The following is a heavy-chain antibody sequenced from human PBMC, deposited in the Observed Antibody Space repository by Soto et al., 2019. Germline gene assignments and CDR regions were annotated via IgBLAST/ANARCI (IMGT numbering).Heavy chain of an antibody. J-gene: IGHJ4*01. CDR2: ISYDGSNK. CDR1: GFTFSSYG. D-gene: IGHD5-18*01. Sequence: QVQLVESGGGVVQPGRSLRLSCAASGFTFSSYGMHWVRQAPGKGLEWVAFISYDGSNKYHADSVKGRFTISRDNSKNTLYLKVKSLRAEDTAVYYCARAMGYSYGSGVIDYWGQRTLVTVSA. V-gene: IGHV3-30-3*01. CDR3: ARAMGYSYGSGVIDY.